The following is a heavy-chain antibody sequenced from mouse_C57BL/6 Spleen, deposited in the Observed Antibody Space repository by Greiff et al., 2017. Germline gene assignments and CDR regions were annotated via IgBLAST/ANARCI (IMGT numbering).Heavy chain of an antibody. Sequence: EVKLVESGGGLVKPGGSLKLSCAASGFTFSSYAMSWVRQTPEKRLEWVATISDGGSYTYYPDNVKGRFTISRDNAKNNLYLQMSHLKSEDTAMYYCAREYGYTRYFDVWGTGTTVTVSS. D-gene: IGHD2-2*01. V-gene: IGHV5-4*01. CDR3: AREYGYTRYFDV. CDR1: GFTFSSYA. CDR2: ISDGGSYT. J-gene: IGHJ1*03.